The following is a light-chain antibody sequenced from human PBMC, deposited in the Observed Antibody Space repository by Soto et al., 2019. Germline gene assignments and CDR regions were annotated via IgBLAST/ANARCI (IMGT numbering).Light chain of an antibody. V-gene: IGKV1-5*01. CDR1: QSITAS. J-gene: IGKJ1*01. CDR3: QQYNSYPWT. Sequence: GATVTITCRASQSITASLAWYQHKPGEAPKLLIYDVSSLESGVPSRFSGSGSGTEFSLTIRGLQPDDFATYYCQQYNSYPWTFGQGTTVDIK. CDR2: DVS.